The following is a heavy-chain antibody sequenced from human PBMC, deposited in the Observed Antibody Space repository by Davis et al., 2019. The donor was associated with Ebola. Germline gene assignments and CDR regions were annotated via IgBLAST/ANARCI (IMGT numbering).Heavy chain of an antibody. D-gene: IGHD2-15*01. CDR2: IYYSGST. Sequence: SETLSLTCTVSGGSISSYYWSWIRQPPGKGLEWIGYIYYSGSTNYNPSLKSRVTISVDTSKNQFSLKLSSVTAADTAVYYCARVGGCSGGSCYSEWFDPWGQGTLVTVSS. J-gene: IGHJ5*02. CDR3: ARVGGCSGGSCYSEWFDP. CDR1: GGSISSYY. V-gene: IGHV4-59*01.